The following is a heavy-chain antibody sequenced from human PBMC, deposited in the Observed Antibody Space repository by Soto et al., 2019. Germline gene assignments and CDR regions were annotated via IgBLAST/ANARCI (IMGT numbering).Heavy chain of an antibody. CDR1: GFTFSSSA. V-gene: IGHV3-23*01. CDR2: ISGSGGTT. Sequence: PGGSLRLSCAVSGFTFSSSAMSWVRQAPGKGLEWVSGISGSGGTTYYADSVNGRFTISRDNSKNTLYLQMNTLRAEDTAIYYCATSRGDTSAYRYFDYWGQGTLVTVSS. D-gene: IGHD3-22*01. J-gene: IGHJ4*02. CDR3: ATSRGDTSAYRYFDY.